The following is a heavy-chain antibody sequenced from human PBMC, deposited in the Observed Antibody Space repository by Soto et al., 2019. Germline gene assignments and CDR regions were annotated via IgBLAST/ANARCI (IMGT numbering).Heavy chain of an antibody. Sequence: QITLKESGPMLVKPTQALTLTCSCSGFSLTTSGVGVGWIRQPPGKALEGLALLYWDDDKRYSPSLTNRLTLSRDTSKNQVVLTLTNVDPTDTATYFCAHKGGFGYPESWGQGIMVTVSS. D-gene: IGHD5-18*01. J-gene: IGHJ4*02. V-gene: IGHV2-5*02. CDR1: GFSLTTSGVG. CDR2: LYWDDDK. CDR3: AHKGGFGYPES.